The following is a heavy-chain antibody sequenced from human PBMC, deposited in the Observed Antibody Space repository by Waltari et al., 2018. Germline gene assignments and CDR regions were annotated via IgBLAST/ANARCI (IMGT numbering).Heavy chain of an antibody. CDR2: IYSGGST. Sequence: EVQLLESGGGLVQPGGSLRLSCAASGFTFSSYAMRWVRQAPGKGLEWVSVIYSGGSTYYADSVKGRFTISRDNSKNTLYLQMNSLRAEDTAVYYCAKGRFERGGFIFDYWGQGTLVTVSS. V-gene: IGHV3-23*03. D-gene: IGHD3-16*01. J-gene: IGHJ4*02. CDR3: AKGRFERGGFIFDY. CDR1: GFTFSSYA.